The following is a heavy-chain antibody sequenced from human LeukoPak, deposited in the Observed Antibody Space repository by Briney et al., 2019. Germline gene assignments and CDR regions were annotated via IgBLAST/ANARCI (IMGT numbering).Heavy chain of an antibody. CDR1: GYTFTSYG. CDR2: ISAYNGNT. V-gene: IGHV1-18*01. Sequence: GASVKVSCKASGYTFTSYGISWVRQAPGQGLEWMGWISAYNGNTNYAQKLQGRVTMTTDTSTSTAYMELRSLRSDDTAVYYCARGNSMYYYGSGNHYYYYMDVWGKGTTVTVSS. CDR3: ARGNSMYYYGSGNHYYYYMDV. J-gene: IGHJ6*03. D-gene: IGHD3-10*01.